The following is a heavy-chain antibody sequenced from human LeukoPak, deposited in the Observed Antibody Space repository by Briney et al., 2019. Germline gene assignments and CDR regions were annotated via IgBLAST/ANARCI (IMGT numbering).Heavy chain of an antibody. CDR3: ARDRGTATINWLDP. CDR2: IIPIFGTA. D-gene: IGHD5-12*01. V-gene: IGHV1-69*13. J-gene: IGHJ5*02. Sequence: GASVKVSCKASGGTFSSYAISWVRQAPGQGLEWMGGIIPIFGTANYAQKFQGRVTITADESTSTAYMELRCLRSEGTAVYYCARDRGTATINWLDPWGQGTLVTVSS. CDR1: GGTFSSYA.